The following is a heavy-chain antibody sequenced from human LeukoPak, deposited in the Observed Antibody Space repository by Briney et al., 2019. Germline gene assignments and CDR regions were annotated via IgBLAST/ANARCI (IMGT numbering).Heavy chain of an antibody. CDR3: ARAELGGYSYEEDAFDI. CDR2: IYTSGST. J-gene: IGHJ3*02. Sequence: SETLSLTCTVSGGSIGSGSYYWSWIRQPAGKGLEWIGRIYTSGSTNYNPSLKSRVTISVDTSKNQFSLKLSSVTAADTAVYYCARAELGGYSYEEDAFDIWGQGTMVTVSS. V-gene: IGHV4-61*02. CDR1: GGSIGSGSYY. D-gene: IGHD5-18*01.